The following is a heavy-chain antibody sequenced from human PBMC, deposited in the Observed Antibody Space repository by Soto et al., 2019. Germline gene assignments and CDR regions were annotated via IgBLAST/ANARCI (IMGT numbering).Heavy chain of an antibody. D-gene: IGHD4-4*01. V-gene: IGHV1-2*06. CDR3: ARGDSTDCFNSVRSFVYNNDMDV. Sequence: QVQLVQSGAEVKKPGASVKVSCKASGYSFTDYHIHWVRQAPGQGLEWLGRINPKSGGTSTAQKFQGGVTMTAVTSISAASMELTRLTSDDTAIYYYARGDSTDCFNSVRSFVYNNDMDVWGQGTTVNVSS. J-gene: IGHJ6*02. CDR2: INPKSGGT. CDR1: GYSFTDYH.